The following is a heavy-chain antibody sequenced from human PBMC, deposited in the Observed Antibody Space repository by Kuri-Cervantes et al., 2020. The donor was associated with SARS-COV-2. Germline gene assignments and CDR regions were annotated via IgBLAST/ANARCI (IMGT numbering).Heavy chain of an antibody. CDR3: AKDRAYFDSSGYDAFDI. CDR2: ISGSGGST. V-gene: IGHV3-23*01. J-gene: IGHJ3*02. Sequence: GESLKISCAASGFTFSSHAMRWVRQAPGKGLEWVSAISGSGGSTYYADSVKGRFTISRDNSKNTLYLQMNSLRAEDTAVYYCAKDRAYFDSSGYDAFDIWGQGTMVT. D-gene: IGHD3-22*01. CDR1: GFTFSSHA.